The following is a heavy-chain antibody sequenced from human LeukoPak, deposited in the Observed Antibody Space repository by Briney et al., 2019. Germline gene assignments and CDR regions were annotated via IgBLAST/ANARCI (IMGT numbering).Heavy chain of an antibody. D-gene: IGHD3-9*01. J-gene: IGHJ4*02. CDR3: ARGHRDYDILTGYYYNY. V-gene: IGHV4-34*01. CDR2: INHSGST. Sequence: SDTLSLTCAVYGGSFSGYYWSWIRQPPGKGLEWIGEINHSGSTNYNPSLKSRVTISGDTSKNQFSLKLSSVTAADTAVYYCARGHRDYDILTGYYYNYWGQGTLVTVSS. CDR1: GGSFSGYY.